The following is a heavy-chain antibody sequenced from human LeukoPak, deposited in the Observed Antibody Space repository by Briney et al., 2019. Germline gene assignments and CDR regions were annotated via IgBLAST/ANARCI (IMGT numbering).Heavy chain of an antibody. CDR3: AREHNRSSYFDY. CDR2: IYYSGST. V-gene: IGHV4-30-4*01. J-gene: IGHJ4*02. D-gene: IGHD6-6*01. CDR1: GGSISSGDYY. Sequence: SETLSLTCTVSGGSISSGDYYWSWIRQPPGKGLEWIGYIYYSGSTYYNPSLKSRITISVDTSKNQFSLKLSSVTAADTAVYYCAREHNRSSYFDYWGQGTLITVSS.